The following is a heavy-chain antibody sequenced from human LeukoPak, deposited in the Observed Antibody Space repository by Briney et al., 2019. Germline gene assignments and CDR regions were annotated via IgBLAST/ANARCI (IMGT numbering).Heavy chain of an antibody. CDR3: ARSSYEDSSGYYFEGQSH. D-gene: IGHD3-22*01. V-gene: IGHV1-69*13. CDR2: IIPIFGTA. CDR1: GGTFSSNA. Sequence: SVKVSCKASGGTFSSNAINWVRQAPGQGLEWMGVIIPIFGTANYAQKFQGRVTITADESTSTAYMELSSLRSEDTAVYYCARSSYEDSSGYYFEGQSHWGQGTLVTVSS. J-gene: IGHJ4*02.